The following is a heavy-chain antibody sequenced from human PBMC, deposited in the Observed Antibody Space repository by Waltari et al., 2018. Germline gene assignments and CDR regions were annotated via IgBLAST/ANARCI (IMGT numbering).Heavy chain of an antibody. Sequence: QVQLVQSGSEVKKAGASVKVSCKASGYTFIGYYIYWVRQAPGQGLEWGGRINPDTGVTDDAQRFQDRVTVSRDTSISTAYMDMRRLRSDDTAVYFCARLWDSNVGYLTRPMDVWGQGTTVTVS. CDR2: INPDTGVT. CDR1: GYTFIGYY. CDR3: ARLWDSNVGYLTRPMDV. D-gene: IGHD3-16*01. V-gene: IGHV1-2*06. J-gene: IGHJ6*02.